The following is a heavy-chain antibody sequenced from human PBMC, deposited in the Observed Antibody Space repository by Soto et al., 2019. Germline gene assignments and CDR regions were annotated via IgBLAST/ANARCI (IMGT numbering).Heavy chain of an antibody. V-gene: IGHV3-48*02. J-gene: IGHJ4*02. D-gene: IGHD2-2*01. CDR3: ARDGKRYCSSTSCFDC. CDR2: ISSXXXXX. Sequence: GGSLRLSCAASGFTFSTYSMNWVRQAPGRGLEWISFISSXXXXXXYADSLKGRFTVSRDNAKNSLYLQMNSLRDEDTAVYYCARDGKRYCSSTSCFDCWGQGTLVTVSS. CDR1: GFTFSTYS.